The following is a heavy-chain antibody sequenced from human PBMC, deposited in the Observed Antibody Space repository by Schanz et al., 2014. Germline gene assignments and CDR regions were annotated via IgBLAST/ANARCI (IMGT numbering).Heavy chain of an antibody. CDR1: GFTFSSYA. CDR3: ASPSGYSDYGTYFDF. D-gene: IGHD5-12*01. Sequence: QVQLLQFGGGVVQPGRSLRLSCAASGFTFSSYAMHWVRQAPDKGLEWVALISNDGSIKYYADSVEGRFTISRDNSRNTLYLQMNSLRTEDTAVYYCASPSGYSDYGTYFDFWGQGTLVTVSS. V-gene: IGHV3-30-3*01. J-gene: IGHJ4*02. CDR2: ISNDGSIK.